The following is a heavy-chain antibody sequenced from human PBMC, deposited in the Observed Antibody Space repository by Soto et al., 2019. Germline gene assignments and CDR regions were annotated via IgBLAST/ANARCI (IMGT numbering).Heavy chain of an antibody. J-gene: IGHJ6*03. CDR3: ARAGLMTTVITDYYYYYMDV. D-gene: IGHD4-17*01. CDR1: GFTFSSYS. CDR2: ISSSSSYI. Sequence: EVQLVESGGGLVKPGGSLSLSCAASGFTFSSYSMNWVRQAPGKGLEWVSSISSSSSYIYYADSVKGRFTISRDNAKNSLYLQMNSLRAEDTAVYYCARAGLMTTVITDYYYYYMDVWGKGTTVTVSS. V-gene: IGHV3-21*01.